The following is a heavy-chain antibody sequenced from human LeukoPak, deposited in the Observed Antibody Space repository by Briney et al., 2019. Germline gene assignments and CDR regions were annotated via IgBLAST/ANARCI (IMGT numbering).Heavy chain of an antibody. CDR3: ARYFGGKTLDY. J-gene: IGHJ4*02. V-gene: IGHV4-59*01. D-gene: IGHD4-23*01. CDR2: IFHSGSA. Sequence: SETLSLTCSVSGGSISNYYWTWIRQPPGKGLEWIGYIFHSGSANYNPSLKSRVTTSVDMSKNQFSLNLSSVGAADTGIYYCARYFGGKTLDYWGQGALVTVSS. CDR1: GGSISNYY.